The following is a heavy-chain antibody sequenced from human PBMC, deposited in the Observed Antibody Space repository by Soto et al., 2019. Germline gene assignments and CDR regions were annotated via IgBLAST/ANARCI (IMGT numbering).Heavy chain of an antibody. V-gene: IGHV5-51*01. CDR3: ATTKSSSWFYDAFDI. CDR2: IYPGDSDT. J-gene: IGHJ3*02. D-gene: IGHD6-13*01. CDR1: GYSFTSYW. Sequence: GESLKSSCKGSGYSFTSYWIGWVRQMPGKGLEWMGIIYPGDSDTRYSPSFQGQVTISADKSMSTAYLQWSSLKASDIAMYYCATTKSSSWFYDAFDIWAQGTMVTVSS.